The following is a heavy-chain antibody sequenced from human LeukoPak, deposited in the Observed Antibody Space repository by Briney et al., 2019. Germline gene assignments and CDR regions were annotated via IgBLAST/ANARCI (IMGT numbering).Heavy chain of an antibody. CDR2: IYYSGST. J-gene: IGHJ2*01. D-gene: IGHD6-13*01. CDR3: ARTIAAAGQRYFDL. CDR1: GGSISSSSYY. Sequence: SETLSLTCTVSGGSISSSSYYWGWIRQPPGKGLEWIGSIYYSGSTYYNPSPKSRVTISVDTSKNQFSLKLSSVTAADTAVYYCARTIAAAGQRYFDLWGRGTLVTVSS. V-gene: IGHV4-39*01.